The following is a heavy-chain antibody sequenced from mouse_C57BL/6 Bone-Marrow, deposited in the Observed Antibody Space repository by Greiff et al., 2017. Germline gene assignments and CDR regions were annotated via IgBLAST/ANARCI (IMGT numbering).Heavy chain of an antibody. CDR3: AAYDHYYGSSYPSDY. CDR1: GYTFTSYG. V-gene: IGHV1-81*01. CDR2: IYPRSGNT. J-gene: IGHJ2*01. Sequence: VQLQQSGAELARPGASVKLSCKASGYTFTSYGISWVKQRTGQGLEWIGEIYPRSGNTYYNEKFKGQATLTADKSSSTAYMELRSLTSEDSAVYFCAAYDHYYGSSYPSDYWGQGTTLTVSS. D-gene: IGHD1-1*01.